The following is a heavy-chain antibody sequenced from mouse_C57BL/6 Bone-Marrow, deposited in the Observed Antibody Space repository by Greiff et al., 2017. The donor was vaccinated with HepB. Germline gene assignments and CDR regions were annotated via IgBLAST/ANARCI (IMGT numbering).Heavy chain of an antibody. CDR3: ARHRRYFDV. Sequence: EVLGVESGGGLVKPGGSLKLSCAASGFTFSSYTMSWVRQTPEKRLEWVATISGGGGNTYYPDSVKGRFTISRDNAKNTLYLQLSSLRSEDTALYYCARHRRYFDVWGTGTTVTVSA. J-gene: IGHJ1*03. CDR2: ISGGGGNT. CDR1: GFTFSSYT. V-gene: IGHV5-9*01.